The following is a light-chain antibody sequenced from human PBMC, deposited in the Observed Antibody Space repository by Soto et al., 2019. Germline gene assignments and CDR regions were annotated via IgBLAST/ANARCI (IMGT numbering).Light chain of an antibody. Sequence: QSALTQPASVSGSPAQSITISCTGSSSDVGGSGLVSWYQFHPGKAPKLLIFEGFKRPSGVSNRFSGSKSGSTASLTISGLQTEDEADYSCCSYAGRSTWDVVFGGGTQLTVL. CDR3: CSYAGRSTWDVV. V-gene: IGLV2-23*01. J-gene: IGLJ2*01. CDR2: EGF. CDR1: SSDVGGSGL.